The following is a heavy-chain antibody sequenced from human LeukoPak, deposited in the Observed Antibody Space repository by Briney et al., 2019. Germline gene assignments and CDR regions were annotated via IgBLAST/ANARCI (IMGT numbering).Heavy chain of an antibody. D-gene: IGHD5-12*01. CDR3: ARGPVDSLNWFDP. Sequence: GGSLRLSCAASGFTFSDYYMSWIRQAPGKGLEWVSYISSSGSTIYYADSVKGRFTISRDNAKNSLYLQMNSLRAEDTAVCYCARGPVDSLNWFDPWGQGTLVTVSS. J-gene: IGHJ5*02. CDR1: GFTFSDYY. CDR2: ISSSGSTI. V-gene: IGHV3-11*01.